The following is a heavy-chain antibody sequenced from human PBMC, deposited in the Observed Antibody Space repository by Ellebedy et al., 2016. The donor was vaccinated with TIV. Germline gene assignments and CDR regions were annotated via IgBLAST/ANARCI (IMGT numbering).Heavy chain of an antibody. CDR2: VFYSGRT. D-gene: IGHD2-2*01. CDR3: ARTDPWQPSDD. V-gene: IGHV4-39*01. J-gene: IGHJ4*02. CDR1: GASLISTRYY. Sequence: MPSETLSLTCSVSGASLISTRYYWAWIRQPPGKGLESIASVFYSGRTSYSRSFKSRVPLSADTSKNQFSLNLRTATAADTAVYYCARTDPWQPSDDWGQGILVSVSS.